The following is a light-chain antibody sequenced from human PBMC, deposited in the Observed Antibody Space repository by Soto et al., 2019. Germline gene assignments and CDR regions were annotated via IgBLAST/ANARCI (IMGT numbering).Light chain of an antibody. V-gene: IGKV3-20*01. Sequence: EIGLQESPATLALAPGGGGAYSWRASQSVSSSYLAWYQQKPGQAPRLLIYGASSRATGIPDRFGGSGSGTNFALTISRLEPEDFAVYCCQQYGSSITFGQGTRLEIK. J-gene: IGKJ5*01. CDR2: GAS. CDR3: QQYGSSIT. CDR1: QSVSSSY.